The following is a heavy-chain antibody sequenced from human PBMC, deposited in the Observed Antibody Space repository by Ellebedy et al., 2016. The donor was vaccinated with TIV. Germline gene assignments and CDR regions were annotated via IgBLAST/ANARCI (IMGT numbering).Heavy chain of an antibody. CDR2: IYYSGSA. V-gene: IGHV4-39*07. CDR1: GGSISSNNYY. Sequence: MPGGSLRLSCTVSGGSISSNNYYWGWIRQPPGKGLEWIGSIYYSGSAYYNPSLKSRVTISVDTSKNQFSLKLSSVTAADTAVYYCARGYYYGSGTYSTVDYWGQGTLVTVSS. J-gene: IGHJ4*02. CDR3: ARGYYYGSGTYSTVDY. D-gene: IGHD3-10*01.